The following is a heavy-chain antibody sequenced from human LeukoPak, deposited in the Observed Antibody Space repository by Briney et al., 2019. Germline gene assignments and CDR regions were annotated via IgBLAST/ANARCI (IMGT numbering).Heavy chain of an antibody. CDR1: GGSFSGYY. Sequence: PSETLSLTCAVYGGSFSGYYWSWIRQPPGKGLEWIGYIYYSGSTYYNPSLKSRVTISVDTSKNQFSLKLSSVTAADTAVYYCARDVLELRGLHWFDPWGQGTLVTVSS. CDR3: ARDVLELRGLHWFDP. CDR2: IYYSGST. D-gene: IGHD1-7*01. J-gene: IGHJ5*02. V-gene: IGHV4-34*09.